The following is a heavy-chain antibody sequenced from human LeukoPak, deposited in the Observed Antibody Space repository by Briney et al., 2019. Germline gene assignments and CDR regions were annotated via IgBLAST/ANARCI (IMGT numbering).Heavy chain of an antibody. V-gene: IGHV3-23*01. D-gene: IGHD6-19*01. CDR1: GFTFSSHA. CDR2: IDISGSNT. Sequence: SGGSLRLSCAASGFTFSSHARSWVRQAPGKGLEWVSSIDISGSNTYYADSVKGRFTISRDNAKNSLYLQMNSLGAEDTAVYYCARDASSSGWFNWFDPWGQGTLVTVFS. CDR3: ARDASSSGWFNWFDP. J-gene: IGHJ5*02.